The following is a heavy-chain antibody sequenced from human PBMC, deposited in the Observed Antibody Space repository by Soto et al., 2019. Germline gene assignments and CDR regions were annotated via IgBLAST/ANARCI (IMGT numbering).Heavy chain of an antibody. CDR1: GASISSYN. D-gene: IGHD6-13*01. Sequence: KPSETLSLTCSVSGASISSYNWNWVQQSAGKGPEWVGRLNIAGTINYNPSLKSRITMSMDTSKNQISLHLRSVTAADTAMYYCARDRGEYTSSWFWYFSHWGHGALVTVSS. J-gene: IGHJ2*01. CDR3: ARDRGEYTSSWFWYFSH. V-gene: IGHV4-4*07. CDR2: LNIAGTI.